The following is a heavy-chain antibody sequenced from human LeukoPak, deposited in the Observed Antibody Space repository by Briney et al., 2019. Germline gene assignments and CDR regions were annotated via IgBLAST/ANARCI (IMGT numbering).Heavy chain of an antibody. D-gene: IGHD5-18*01. Sequence: GGSLRLSCSASGLTFSDFWMHWVRQPPGKGLVWVALVKGDGRTTIYADSVKGRFTISRDNAKNTLYLQMNSLRADDSGVYYCATGHSYGYDYWGQGVLVTVSS. J-gene: IGHJ4*02. V-gene: IGHV3-74*01. CDR3: ATGHSYGYDY. CDR2: VKGDGRTT. CDR1: GLTFSDFW.